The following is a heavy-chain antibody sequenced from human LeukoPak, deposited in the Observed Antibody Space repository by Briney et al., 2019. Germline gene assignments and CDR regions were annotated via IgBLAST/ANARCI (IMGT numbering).Heavy chain of an antibody. V-gene: IGHV3-9*01. D-gene: IGHD3-10*01. CDR1: GFTFDDYA. CDR2: ISWNSGSI. J-gene: IGHJ4*02. CDR3: AKGPMRQGRYYFDY. Sequence: GGSLRLSCAASGFTFDDYAMHWVRQAPGKGLEWVSGISWNSGSIGYADSVKGRFTISRDNAKNPLYLQMNSLRAEDTALYYCAKGPMRQGRYYFDYWGQGTLVTVSS.